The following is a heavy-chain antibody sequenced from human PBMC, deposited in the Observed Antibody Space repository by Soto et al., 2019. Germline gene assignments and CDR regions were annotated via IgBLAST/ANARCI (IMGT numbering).Heavy chain of an antibody. CDR2: IYYSGST. D-gene: IGHD4-17*01. Sequence: SETLSLTCTVSGGSISSYYWSWIRQPPGKGLEWIGYIYYSGSTNYNPSLKSRVAISVDTSKNQFSLKLSSVTAADTAVYYCARRLPVHSDYGAYYDYWGQGTLVPVSP. CDR1: GGSISSYY. J-gene: IGHJ4*02. V-gene: IGHV4-59*08. CDR3: ARRLPVHSDYGAYYDY.